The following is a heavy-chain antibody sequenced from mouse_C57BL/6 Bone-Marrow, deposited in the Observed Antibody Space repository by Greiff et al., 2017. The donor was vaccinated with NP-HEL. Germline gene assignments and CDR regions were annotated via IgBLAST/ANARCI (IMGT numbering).Heavy chain of an antibody. V-gene: IGHV6-3*01. CDR3: TWTGWYFDV. CDR1: GFTFSNYW. J-gene: IGHJ1*03. CDR2: IRLKSDNNAT. Sequence: EVKVEESGGGLVQPGGSMKLSCVASGFTFSNYWMNWVRQSPEKGLEWVAQIRLKSDNNATHYAESVKGRFNISRDDSKSSVYLRMNNLRAEDTGIYYCTWTGWYFDVWGTGTTVTVSS.